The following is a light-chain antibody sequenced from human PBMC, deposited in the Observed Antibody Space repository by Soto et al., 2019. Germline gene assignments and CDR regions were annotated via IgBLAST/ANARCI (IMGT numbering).Light chain of an antibody. J-gene: IGKJ4*01. CDR3: QPYNNWPLT. CDR1: QGIGDT. CDR2: DTS. Sequence: VMRKSPATLSFCPGEGATLSCRASQGIGDTLAWYQHKPGQTPRLLIYDTSTRATGVPTRFSGSRSGAEFTLTINSLQSEDFAVYYCQPYNNWPLTFGGGTKVDIK. V-gene: IGKV3-15*01.